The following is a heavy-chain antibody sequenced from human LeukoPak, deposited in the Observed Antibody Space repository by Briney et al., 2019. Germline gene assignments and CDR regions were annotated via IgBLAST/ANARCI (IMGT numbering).Heavy chain of an antibody. CDR1: GGTFSSYA. Sequence: RSSVKVSCKASGGTFSSYAISWVRQAPGQGLEWMGRIITILGIANYAQKFQGRVTITADKSTSTAYMELSSLRAEDTAVYYCARDPSGHGDYWGQGTLVTVSS. V-gene: IGHV1-69*04. D-gene: IGHD2-15*01. CDR3: ARDPSGHGDY. CDR2: IITILGIA. J-gene: IGHJ4*02.